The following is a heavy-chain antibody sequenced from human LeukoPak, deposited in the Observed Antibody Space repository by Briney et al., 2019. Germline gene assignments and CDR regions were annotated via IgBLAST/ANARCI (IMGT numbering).Heavy chain of an antibody. Sequence: GGSLRLSCAASGFTFSSFEMNWVRRAPGKGLEWVSYISSSGSTIYYADSVKGRFTISRDNAKNSLYLQMNSLRAEDTAVYYCATDLWNAFDIWGQGTMVTVSS. CDR2: ISSSGSTI. D-gene: IGHD3-10*01. CDR1: GFTFSSFE. J-gene: IGHJ3*02. V-gene: IGHV3-48*03. CDR3: ATDLWNAFDI.